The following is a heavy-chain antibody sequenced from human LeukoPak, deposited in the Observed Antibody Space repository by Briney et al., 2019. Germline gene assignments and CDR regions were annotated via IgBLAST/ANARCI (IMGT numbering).Heavy chain of an antibody. V-gene: IGHV1-2*02. CDR3: AREGELGLND. J-gene: IGHJ4*02. CDR1: GHTFTVYY. D-gene: IGHD7-27*01. Sequence: ASVKVSFKASGHTFTVYYIHWVRQAPGQGLEWMGWITLNSGDTKYAQKFQGRVTMTSDTSITTAYMELSRLKFDDTAMYYCAREGELGLNDWGQGTLVTVSS. CDR2: ITLNSGDT.